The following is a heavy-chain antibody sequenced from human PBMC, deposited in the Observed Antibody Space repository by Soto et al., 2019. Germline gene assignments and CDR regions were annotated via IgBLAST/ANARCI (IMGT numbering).Heavy chain of an antibody. CDR2: IKSKHDGGTR. CDR3: STDALSILEWLLDYFDY. J-gene: IGHJ4*02. Sequence: GGSLRLSCAASGFTFSNAWMNWVRQAPGKGLEWVGRIKSKHDGGTREYAAPVKGRFTIYKDDAKNTLYLQMNSLKTEDAAVYYCSTDALSILEWLLDYFDYWGQGTLVTVSS. CDR1: GFTFSNAW. V-gene: IGHV3-15*07. D-gene: IGHD3-3*01.